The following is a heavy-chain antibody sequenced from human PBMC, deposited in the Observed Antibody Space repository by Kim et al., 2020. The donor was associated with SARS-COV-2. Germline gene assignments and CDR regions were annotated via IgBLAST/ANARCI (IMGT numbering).Heavy chain of an antibody. J-gene: IGHJ6*02. CDR2: ISSNGNDI. Sequence: GGSLRLSCAASGCIFGSYSMNWFRQAPGKGPEWVSSISSNGNDIHYRDSVKGRFTIARYNAKNSLFLHMSSLNVEDTALYYCARGTIPGIRYYYYGMDVWGQGTTVTVSS. CDR1: GCIFGSYS. V-gene: IGHV3-21*01. D-gene: IGHD1-1*01. CDR3: ARGTIPGIRYYYYGMDV.